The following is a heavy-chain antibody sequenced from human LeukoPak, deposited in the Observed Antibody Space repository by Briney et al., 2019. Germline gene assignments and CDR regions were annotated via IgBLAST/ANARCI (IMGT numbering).Heavy chain of an antibody. Sequence: PGGSLRLSCAASGFTFSKYWLHWLRQAPGKGLGWVSRINPDDKSASYADSVKGRFTIARDDARKTLYLQMNSLRAEDTAVYYCLTIVETTFDAFDIWGQGTMVTVSS. V-gene: IGHV3-74*01. CDR1: GFTFSKYW. CDR3: LTIVETTFDAFDI. CDR2: INPDDKSA. D-gene: IGHD2/OR15-2a*01. J-gene: IGHJ3*02.